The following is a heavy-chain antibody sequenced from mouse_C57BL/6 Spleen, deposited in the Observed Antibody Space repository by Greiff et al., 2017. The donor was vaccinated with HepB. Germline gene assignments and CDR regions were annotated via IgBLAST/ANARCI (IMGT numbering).Heavy chain of an antibody. CDR3: ARPSTYGNYYAMDY. V-gene: IGHV1-26*01. D-gene: IGHD2-1*01. Sequence: VQLQQSGPELVKPGASVKISCKASGYTFTDYYMNWVKQSHGKSLEWIGDINPNNGGTSYNQKFKGKATLTVDKSSSTAYMELRSLTSEDSAVYYCARPSTYGNYYAMDYWGQGTSVTVSS. CDR1: GYTFTDYY. CDR2: INPNNGGT. J-gene: IGHJ4*01.